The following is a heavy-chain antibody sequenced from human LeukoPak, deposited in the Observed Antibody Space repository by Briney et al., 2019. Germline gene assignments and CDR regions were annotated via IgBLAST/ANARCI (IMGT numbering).Heavy chain of an antibody. V-gene: IGHV4-61*02. D-gene: IGHD3-22*01. J-gene: IGHJ4*02. CDR1: GGSISSGSYY. Sequence: SEALSLTCTVSGGSISSGSYYWSWIRQPAGKGLEWIGRIYTSGSTNYNPSLKSRVTISVDTSKNQFSLKLSSVTAADTAVYYCARSSGYYLYYFDYWGQGTLSPSPQ. CDR3: ARSSGYYLYYFDY. CDR2: IYTSGST.